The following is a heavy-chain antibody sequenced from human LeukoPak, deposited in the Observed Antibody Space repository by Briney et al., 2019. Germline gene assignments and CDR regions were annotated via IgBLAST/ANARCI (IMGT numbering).Heavy chain of an antibody. CDR3: AHSGTVTSPHDAFDV. Sequence: KESGPTLVKPTQTLTPTCTFSGFSLSSSGVGVGWIRQPPGKALEWLALIYWDDDKRYSPSLKSRLTITKDTSKNQVVLTLTNMDPVDTGTYYCAHSGTVTSPHDAFDVWGQGTMVTVSS. CDR2: IYWDDDK. J-gene: IGHJ3*01. V-gene: IGHV2-5*02. CDR1: GFSLSSSGVG. D-gene: IGHD4-17*01.